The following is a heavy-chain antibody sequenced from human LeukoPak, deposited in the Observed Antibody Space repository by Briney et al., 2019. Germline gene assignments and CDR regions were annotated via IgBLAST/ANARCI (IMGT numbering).Heavy chain of an antibody. Sequence: GGSLRLSCAASGFTYNPYAMHWVRQAPGKGLVWVSSINDAGSDTYYADSVKGRFTISRDNSKNTLYLQMNSLRAEDTAVYYCAKGPDIVATLLPDYWGQGTLVTVSS. V-gene: IGHV3-23*01. CDR3: AKGPDIVATLLPDY. J-gene: IGHJ4*02. CDR1: GFTYNPYA. CDR2: INDAGSDT. D-gene: IGHD5-12*01.